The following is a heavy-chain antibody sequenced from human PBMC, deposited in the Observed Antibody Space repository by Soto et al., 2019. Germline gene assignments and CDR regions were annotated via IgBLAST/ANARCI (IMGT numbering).Heavy chain of an antibody. D-gene: IGHD3-10*01. CDR2: INHSGST. Sequence: SETLSLTCAVYGGSFSVYYWSWIRQPPGKGLEWIGEINHSGSTNYNPSLKSRVTISVDTSKNQFSLKLSSVTAADTAVYYCARGGRGSGSYYFSYYYGMDVWGQGTTVTVSS. V-gene: IGHV4-34*01. CDR1: GGSFSVYY. CDR3: ARGGRGSGSYYFSYYYGMDV. J-gene: IGHJ6*02.